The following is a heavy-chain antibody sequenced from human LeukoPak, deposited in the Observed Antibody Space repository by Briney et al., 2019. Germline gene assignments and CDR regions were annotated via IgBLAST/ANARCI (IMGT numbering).Heavy chain of an antibody. CDR2: IYTSGST. D-gene: IGHD3-22*01. V-gene: IGHV4-61*02. CDR3: ARVALGSSGYSAVVWFDP. CDR1: GGSISSGSYY. Sequence: RSSETLSLTCTVSGGSISSGSYYWSWIRQPAGKGLEWIGRIYTSGSTNYNPSLKSRVTISVDTSKNQFSLKLSSVTAADTAVYYCARVALGSSGYSAVVWFDPWGQGTLVTVSS. J-gene: IGHJ5*02.